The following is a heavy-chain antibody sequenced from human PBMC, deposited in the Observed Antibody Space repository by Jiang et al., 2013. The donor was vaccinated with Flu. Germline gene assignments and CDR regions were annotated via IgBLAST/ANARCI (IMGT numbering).Heavy chain of an antibody. J-gene: IGHJ4*02. CDR1: GFSLSTSGMC. V-gene: IGHV2-70*11. CDR2: IDWDDDK. CDR3: ARIPDYYDSSGYYLNFDY. Sequence: KPTQTLTLTCTFSGFSLSTSGMCVSWIRQPPGKALEWLARIDWDDDKYYSTSLKTRLTISKDTSKNQVVLTMTNMDPVDTATYYCARIPDYYDSSGYYLNFDYWGQGTLVTVSS. D-gene: IGHD3-22*01.